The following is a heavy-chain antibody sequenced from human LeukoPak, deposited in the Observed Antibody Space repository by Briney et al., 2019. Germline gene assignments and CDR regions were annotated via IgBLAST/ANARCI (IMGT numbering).Heavy chain of an antibody. CDR1: GFTFSNYA. Sequence: GGSLRLSCAASGFTFSNYAMNWVRQAPGKGLEWVSTITDSGGRTFYADSLKGRFTISRDNSKKMLYLQMNSLRAEDTAVYYWAKDPYYYDGSGYYYEYFLHWGQGTLVTVSS. D-gene: IGHD3-22*01. J-gene: IGHJ1*01. CDR2: ITDSGGRT. V-gene: IGHV3-23*01. CDR3: AKDPYYYDGSGYYYEYFLH.